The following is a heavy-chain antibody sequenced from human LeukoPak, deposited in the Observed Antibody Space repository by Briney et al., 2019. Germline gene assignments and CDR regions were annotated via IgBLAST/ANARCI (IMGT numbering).Heavy chain of an antibody. Sequence: GALRLSCAASGFTFSSYGMSWVRQAPGKGLEWVSAISGSGGSTYYVDSVKGRFTISRDNSKNMLYLQMNSLRAEDTAIYYCAKVPTAAGIIDFDYWGQGTLVTVSS. V-gene: IGHV3-23*01. CDR3: AKVPTAAGIIDFDY. D-gene: IGHD6-13*01. J-gene: IGHJ4*02. CDR1: GFTFSSYG. CDR2: ISGSGGST.